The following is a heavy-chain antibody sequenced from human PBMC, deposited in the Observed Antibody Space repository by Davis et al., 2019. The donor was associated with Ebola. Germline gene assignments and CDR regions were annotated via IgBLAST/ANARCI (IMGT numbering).Heavy chain of an antibody. Sequence: PSETLSLTCTVSGGSISNYYWSWIRQPPGKGLEWIGYVYYSGSTNYNPSLKSRVTISLDTSKNQFYLKLSSVTAADTAVYYCARSSSRRLAFDIWGQGTMVTVSS. CDR3: ARSSSRRLAFDI. CDR2: VYYSGST. D-gene: IGHD2-2*01. V-gene: IGHV4-59*01. J-gene: IGHJ3*02. CDR1: GGSISNYY.